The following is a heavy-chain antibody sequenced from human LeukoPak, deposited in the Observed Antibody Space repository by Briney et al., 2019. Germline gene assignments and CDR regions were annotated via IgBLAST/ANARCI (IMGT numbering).Heavy chain of an antibody. Sequence: GASVKVSCKASGYTFTSYGISWVRQAPGQGLEWMGWISAYNGNTNYAQKLQGRVTMTTDTSTSTAYMELRSLRSDDTAVYYCARKAGNSWYPYYYYGMDVWGQGTTVTVSS. CDR1: GYTFTSYG. D-gene: IGHD6-13*01. V-gene: IGHV1-18*01. J-gene: IGHJ6*02. CDR2: ISAYNGNT. CDR3: ARKAGNSWYPYYYYGMDV.